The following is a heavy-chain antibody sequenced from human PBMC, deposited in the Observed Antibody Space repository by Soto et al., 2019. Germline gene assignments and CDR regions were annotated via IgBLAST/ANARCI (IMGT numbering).Heavy chain of an antibody. CDR2: IWYDGSNK. J-gene: IGHJ6*02. V-gene: IGHV3-33*01. D-gene: IGHD6-13*01. CDR3: ARDLNSSSWYYLSWDYYYYYGMDV. Sequence: GGSLRLSCAASGFTFSSYGMHWVRQAPGKGLEWVAVIWYDGSNKYYADSVKGRFTISRDNSKNTLYLQMNSLRAEDTAVYYCARDLNSSSWYYLSWDYYYYYGMDVWGQGTTVTVSS. CDR1: GFTFSSYG.